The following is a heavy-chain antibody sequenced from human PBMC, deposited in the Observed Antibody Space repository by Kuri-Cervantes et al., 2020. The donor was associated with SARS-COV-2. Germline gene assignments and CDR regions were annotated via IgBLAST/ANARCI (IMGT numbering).Heavy chain of an antibody. Sequence: GGSLRLSCVASGFTFRTYAVHWVRQPPGKGLEWVAVISYDESNKYYADSVKGRFTISRDNSKNTLYLQMSSLRAEDTAVYYCVKDLGITMVRGVIIDYYYYGMDVWGQGTTVTVSS. D-gene: IGHD3-10*01. J-gene: IGHJ6*02. CDR2: ISYDESNK. CDR1: GFTFRTYA. CDR3: VKDLGITMVRGVIIDYYYYGMDV. V-gene: IGHV3-30*14.